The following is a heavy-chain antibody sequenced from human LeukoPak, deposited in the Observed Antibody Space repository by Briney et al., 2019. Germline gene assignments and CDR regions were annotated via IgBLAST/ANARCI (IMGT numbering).Heavy chain of an antibody. Sequence: PGGSLRLSCAASGFTFSSYEMNWVRQAPAKGLEWVSYISSSGSTIYYADSVKGRFTISRDNAKNSLYLQMNSLRAEDTAVYYCARGFPGYCSGGSCYPTWFDPWGQGTLVTVSS. V-gene: IGHV3-48*03. CDR1: GFTFSSYE. CDR2: ISSSGSTI. D-gene: IGHD2-15*01. CDR3: ARGFPGYCSGGSCYPTWFDP. J-gene: IGHJ5*02.